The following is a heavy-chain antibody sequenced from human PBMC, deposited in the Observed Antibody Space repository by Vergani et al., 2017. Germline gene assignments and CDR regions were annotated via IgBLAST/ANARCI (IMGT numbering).Heavy chain of an antibody. Sequence: QVQLVESGGGVVQPGRSLRLSCAASGFTFSSYAMYWVRQAPGKGLEWVAVISYDGSNKYYADSVKGRFTISRDNSKNTLYLQMNSLRAEDTAVYYCARDENYYYGMDVWGQGTTVTVSS. CDR2: ISYDGSNK. J-gene: IGHJ6*02. CDR3: ARDENYYYGMDV. CDR1: GFTFSSYA. V-gene: IGHV3-30-3*01.